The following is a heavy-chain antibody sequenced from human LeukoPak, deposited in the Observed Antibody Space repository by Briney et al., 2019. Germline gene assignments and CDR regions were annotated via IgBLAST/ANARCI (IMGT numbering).Heavy chain of an antibody. J-gene: IGHJ4*02. CDR2: ISHDGSTK. CDR3: ASLVGDSGGYLDY. CDR1: GFTFSAYA. D-gene: IGHD3-22*01. Sequence: GGSLRLSCEASGFTFSAYAMTWVRQAPGKGLEWVAVISHDGSTKYYADSVKGRFTISRDNSKNTLYLQMNRLRAEDTAVYYCASLVGDSGGYLDYWGQGTLVTVSS. V-gene: IGHV3-30-3*01.